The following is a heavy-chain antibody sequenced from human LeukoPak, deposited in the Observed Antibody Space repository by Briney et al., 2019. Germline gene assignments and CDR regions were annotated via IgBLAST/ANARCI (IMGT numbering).Heavy chain of an antibody. CDR2: IKQDGSEK. CDR3: ARRYCYSSSCSGFDY. CDR1: GFTFSSYW. V-gene: IGHV3-7*01. J-gene: IGHJ4*02. D-gene: IGHD2-2*01. Sequence: GGSLRLSCAVSGFTFSSYWMSRVRQAPGKGLEWVANIKQDGSEKYYVDSVKGRFTISRDNTKNSLFLQMNSLRADDTAVYYCARRYCYSSSCSGFDYWGQGTLVTVSS.